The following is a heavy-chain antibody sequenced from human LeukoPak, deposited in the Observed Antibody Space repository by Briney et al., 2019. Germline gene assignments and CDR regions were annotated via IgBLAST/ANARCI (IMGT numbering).Heavy chain of an antibody. CDR1: GGSFSGYY. Sequence: PSETLSLTCAVYGGSFSGYYWSWIRQPPGKGLEWMGYIHYSGITNYNPSLKSRVTASVDTSKNHFSLKLSSVTAADTAVYYCVRTCSGGTCYAHRSYYFDYWGQGALVTVSS. CDR3: VRTCSGGTCYAHRSYYFDY. CDR2: IHYSGIT. V-gene: IGHV4-59*01. J-gene: IGHJ4*02. D-gene: IGHD2-15*01.